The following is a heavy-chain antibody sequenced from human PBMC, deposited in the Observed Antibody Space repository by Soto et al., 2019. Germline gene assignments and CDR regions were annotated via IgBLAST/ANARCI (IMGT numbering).Heavy chain of an antibody. Sequence: GGSLRLSCAASGFTFSSYAMSWVRQAPGKGLEWVSAISGSGGSTYYADSVKGRFTISRDNSKSKLYLQMNSLRAEDTAVYYCAKGREMATILGDFQHWGQGTLVTVSS. CDR2: ISGSGGST. J-gene: IGHJ1*01. V-gene: IGHV3-23*01. CDR3: AKGREMATILGDFQH. D-gene: IGHD5-12*01. CDR1: GFTFSSYA.